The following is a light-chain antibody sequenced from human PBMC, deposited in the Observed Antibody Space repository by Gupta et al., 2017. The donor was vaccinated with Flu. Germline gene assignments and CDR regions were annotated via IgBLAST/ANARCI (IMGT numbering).Light chain of an antibody. CDR3: ESYDGSLSTEV. V-gene: IGLV1-51*02. CDR2: ENN. J-gene: IGLJ1*01. Sequence: QPVLTQPPSISAAAGQSVTISCSGSSSNIGNTYVSWYQQLPGTAPKLLIYENNKRPSGIPDRFSGSKSGTSAAVGITGLQAGDEADYYCESYDGSLSTEVFGTGTKVTGL. CDR1: SSNIGNTY.